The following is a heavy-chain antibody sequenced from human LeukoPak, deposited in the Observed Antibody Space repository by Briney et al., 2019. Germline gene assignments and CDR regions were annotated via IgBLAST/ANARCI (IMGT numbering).Heavy chain of an antibody. V-gene: IGHV4-39*07. CDR2: IYHSGSA. D-gene: IGHD3-10*01. Sequence: KPSETLSLTCTVSGGSISGSSDYWGWIRQPPGKGLEWIGYIYHSGSAYYDPSLRSRATISVDTSKNQFSLKLSSVTAADTAVYYCARESEILMVRGVIIGGYYFDYWGQGTLVTVSS. CDR1: GGSISGSSDY. J-gene: IGHJ4*02. CDR3: ARESEILMVRGVIIGGYYFDY.